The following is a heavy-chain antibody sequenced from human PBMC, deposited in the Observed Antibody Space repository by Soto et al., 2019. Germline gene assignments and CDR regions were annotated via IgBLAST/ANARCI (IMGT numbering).Heavy chain of an antibody. CDR2: IIPILGIA. D-gene: IGHD5-12*01. J-gene: IGHJ3*01. Sequence: SVKVSCKASGGTFSSYTISWVRQAPGQGLEWKGRIIPILGIANYAQKYQGRVTITADKSTSTAYMELSSLRSEDPAEYYCAIFCGYGGYAVAGTRAFDSGGKGTMVTFS. CDR1: GGTFSSYT. CDR3: AIFCGYGGYAVAGTRAFDS. V-gene: IGHV1-69*02.